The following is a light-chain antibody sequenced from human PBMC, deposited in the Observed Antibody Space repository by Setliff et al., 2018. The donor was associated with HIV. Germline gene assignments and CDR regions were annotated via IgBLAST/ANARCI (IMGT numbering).Light chain of an antibody. Sequence: QSALAQPASVSGSPGQSITISCTGASSDVGGYDYVSWYQQHPGKAPKLIIYAVSNRPSGASNRFSGSKSGNTASLTISGLQAEDEADYYCTSSTGSVILFGGGTKVTVL. CDR2: AVS. CDR1: SSDVGGYDY. CDR3: TSSTGSVIL. V-gene: IGLV2-14*03. J-gene: IGLJ2*01.